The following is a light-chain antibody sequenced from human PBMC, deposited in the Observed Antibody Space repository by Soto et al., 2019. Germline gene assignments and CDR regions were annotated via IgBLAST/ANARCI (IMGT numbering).Light chain of an antibody. V-gene: IGLV1-47*01. CDR1: SSNIGSNY. Sequence: QSVLTQPPSASGTPGQRVTISCSGSSSNIGSNYVYWYQQLPGTAPKLLIYRNNQRPSGVPDRFSGSKSGTSASLAISGLRSEDEADYYCAARDDSLSGMVFGGGTKLTVL. CDR2: RNN. J-gene: IGLJ2*01. CDR3: AARDDSLSGMV.